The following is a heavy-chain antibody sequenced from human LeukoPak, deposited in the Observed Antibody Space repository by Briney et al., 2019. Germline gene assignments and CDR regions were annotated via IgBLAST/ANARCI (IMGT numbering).Heavy chain of an antibody. Sequence: GGSLRLSCSASGFTFSSYAMHWVRQAPGKGLEYVSAISSNGGSTYYADSVKGRFTISRDNSKDTLYLQMSSLRAEDTAVYYCVKDIEHPTPAEYFQHWGQGTLVTVSS. CDR3: VKDIEHPTPAEYFQH. D-gene: IGHD3-16*02. CDR2: ISSNGGST. J-gene: IGHJ1*01. CDR1: GFTFSSYA. V-gene: IGHV3-64D*09.